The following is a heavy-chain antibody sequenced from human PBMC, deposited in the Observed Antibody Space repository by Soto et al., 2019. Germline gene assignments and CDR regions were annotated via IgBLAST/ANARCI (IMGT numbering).Heavy chain of an antibody. CDR3: ARVAYYYDGSGYLY. Sequence: EVQLVESGGGLVQPGGSLRLSCAASGFTFSSYNMNWVRQAPGKGLEWVSYISSSGSTIYYADSVKGRFTISRDNAKNSLYLQMNSLRAEDTAVYYCARVAYYYDGSGYLYWGQGTLVTVSS. D-gene: IGHD3-22*01. J-gene: IGHJ4*02. CDR1: GFTFSSYN. V-gene: IGHV3-48*01. CDR2: ISSSGSTI.